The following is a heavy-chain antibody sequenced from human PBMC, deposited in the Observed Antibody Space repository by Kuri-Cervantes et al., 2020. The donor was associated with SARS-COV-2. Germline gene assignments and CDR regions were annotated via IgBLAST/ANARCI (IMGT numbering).Heavy chain of an antibody. V-gene: IGHV3-30*02. CDR3: AKAYYDFWSGPWGGFDI. Sequence: GESLKISCAASGFTFSNYAMTWVRQAPGKGLQWVAFIGYDGSDKYYADSVKGRFTISRDSSKNTLDMQMNSLRAEDTAAYFCAKAYYDFWSGPWGGFDIWGQGTVVTVSS. CDR1: GFTFSNYA. D-gene: IGHD3-3*01. CDR2: IGYDGSDK. J-gene: IGHJ3*02.